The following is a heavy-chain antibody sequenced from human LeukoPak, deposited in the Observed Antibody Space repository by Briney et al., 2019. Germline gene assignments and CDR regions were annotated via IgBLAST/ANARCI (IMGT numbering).Heavy chain of an antibody. CDR2: INPSGGST. CDR3: ARDWSHYYDSSGYLPFDY. CDR1: GYTFTSYY. D-gene: IGHD3-22*01. V-gene: IGHV1-46*01. J-gene: IGHJ4*02. Sequence: ASVKVSCKASGYTFTSYYIHWVRQAPGEGLEWMGIINPSGGSTSYAQKFQGRVTMTRDMSTSTVYMELSSLRSEDTAVYYCARDWSHYYDSSGYLPFDYWGQGTLVTVSS.